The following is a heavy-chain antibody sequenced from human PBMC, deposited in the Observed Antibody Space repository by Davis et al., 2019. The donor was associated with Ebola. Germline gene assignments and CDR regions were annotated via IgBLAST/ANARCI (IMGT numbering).Heavy chain of an antibody. J-gene: IGHJ6*03. CDR1: GLTFSSHA. Sequence: GESLKISCSASGLTFSSHAPSWVRQAPGKGLEWVANIKQDGSEKYYVDSVKGRFTISIDNAKDSLYLQMNSLRAEDTAVYYCARVYGDDIYYYYYMDVWGKGTTVTVSS. CDR3: ARVYGDDIYYYYYMDV. D-gene: IGHD4-17*01. CDR2: IKQDGSEK. V-gene: IGHV3-7*04.